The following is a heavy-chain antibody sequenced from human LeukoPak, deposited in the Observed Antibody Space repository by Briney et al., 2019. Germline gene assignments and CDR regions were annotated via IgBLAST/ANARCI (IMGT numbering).Heavy chain of an antibody. Sequence: KPSETLSLTCTVSGGSISSSSYYWGWIRQPPGKGLEWIGSIYYSGSTYYNPSLKSRVTISVDTSKNQFSLKLSSVSAADTAVYYCARHRTSTGSSSWYWRGYNWFDPWGQGTLVTVSS. CDR2: IYYSGST. J-gene: IGHJ5*02. CDR1: GGSISSSSYY. V-gene: IGHV4-39*01. CDR3: ARHRTSTGSSSWYWRGYNWFDP. D-gene: IGHD6-13*01.